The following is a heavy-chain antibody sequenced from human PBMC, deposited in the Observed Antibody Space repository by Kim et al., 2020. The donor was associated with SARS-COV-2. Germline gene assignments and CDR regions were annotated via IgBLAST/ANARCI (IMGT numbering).Heavy chain of an antibody. CDR2: IYPGDSDP. CDR1: GYSFTNHW. CDR3: ARVYYYGSGSYYKQIGYGMDV. D-gene: IGHD3-10*01. V-gene: IGHV5-51*06. J-gene: IGHJ6*02. Sequence: GESLKISCKTSGYSFTNHWIGWVRQKPGKDLDFMGIIYPGDSDPRYNPSFQGQVVMSVDKSIDTAYLQWSSLKASDTAIYYCARVYYYGSGSYYKQIGYGMDVWGQGTTVSVSS.